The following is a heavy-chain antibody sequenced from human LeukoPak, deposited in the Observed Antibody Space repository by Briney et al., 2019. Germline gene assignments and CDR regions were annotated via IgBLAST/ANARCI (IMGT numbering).Heavy chain of an antibody. J-gene: IGHJ5*02. CDR2: IYYSGST. CDR1: GGSISSYY. CDR3: ARDLTLADEQLVQYNWFDP. V-gene: IGHV4-59*01. D-gene: IGHD6-13*01. Sequence: PSETLSLTCTVSGGSISSYYWSWIRQPPGKGLEWIGYIYYSGSTNYNPSLKSRVTISVDTSKNQFSLKLSSVNAADTAVYYCARDLTLADEQLVQYNWFDPWGQGTLVTVSS.